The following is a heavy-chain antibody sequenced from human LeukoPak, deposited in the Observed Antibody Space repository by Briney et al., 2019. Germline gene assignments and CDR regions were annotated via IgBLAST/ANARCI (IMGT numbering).Heavy chain of an antibody. CDR3: AKRDDSGGNLVDL. V-gene: IGHV4-39*02. D-gene: IGHD3-22*01. CDR2: IYYSEST. Sequence: SETLSLTCTVSGGSIRSGSHYWAWIRQPPGKGLEWIGCIYYSESTYYNPSLENRVTISIDTSKNHFSLKLSSLSAADTSVYYCAKRDDSGGNLVDLWGQGTLVTVS. CDR1: GGSIRSGSHY. J-gene: IGHJ4*02.